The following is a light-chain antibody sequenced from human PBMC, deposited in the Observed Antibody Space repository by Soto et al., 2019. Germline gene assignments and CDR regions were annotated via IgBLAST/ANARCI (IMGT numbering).Light chain of an antibody. CDR2: GGS. CDR3: KQYDNWPRT. Sequence: VWTQSPDTLSVPPGERATLSCRASQSISSYLAWYQQNPGQAPRLLIYGGSTRATGIKARFSGSGSGTEFTLTIRSQPSEASAVYYCKQYDNWPRTFGQGTKVDIK. V-gene: IGKV3-15*01. J-gene: IGKJ1*01. CDR1: QSISSY.